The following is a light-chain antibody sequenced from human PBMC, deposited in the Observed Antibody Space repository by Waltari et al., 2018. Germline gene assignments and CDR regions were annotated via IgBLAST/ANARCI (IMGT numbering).Light chain of an antibody. CDR3: QSADSTSTHVV. Sequence: SYELTQPPSVSVSPGQTATSTCPGDALPKQFALWYQQKPGPAPLLVTYNDTERPSGIPDRFSGSTSGTTVTLTISGVQAEDEADYYCQSADSTSTHVVFGGGTKLTVL. J-gene: IGLJ2*01. CDR2: NDT. CDR1: ALPKQF. V-gene: IGLV3-25*03.